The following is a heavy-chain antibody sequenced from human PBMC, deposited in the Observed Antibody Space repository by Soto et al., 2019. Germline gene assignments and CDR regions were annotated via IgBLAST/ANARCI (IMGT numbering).Heavy chain of an antibody. V-gene: IGHV3-23*01. CDR1: GFTFTSYA. Sequence: GGSLRLSCAVSGFTFTSYAMTWVRQAPGKGLEWVSAISGSGGSEFYADSVKGRFTISRDNSKNTLYLQMKSLRAEDTALYYCAKGDTTMITDYYAMDVWGQGTTVTASS. CDR3: AKGDTTMITDYYAMDV. J-gene: IGHJ6*02. CDR2: ISGSGGSE. D-gene: IGHD5-18*01.